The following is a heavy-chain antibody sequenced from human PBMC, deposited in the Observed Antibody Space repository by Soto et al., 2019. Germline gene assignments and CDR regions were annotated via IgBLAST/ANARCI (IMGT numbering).Heavy chain of an antibody. V-gene: IGHV3-23*01. Sequence: EVQLLESGGGLVQPGGSLRLSCAASGFTFSSHAMSWVRQAPGKGLEWVSDITGRAGSTYYADSVKGRFSISRDNSKNTLFLQLNSLRAEDTAVYYCAKGDRYNGGSPLDCWGQEPWSPSPQ. CDR3: AKGDRYNGGSPLDC. CDR1: GFTFSSHA. D-gene: IGHD2-21*02. CDR2: ITGRAGST. J-gene: IGHJ4*01.